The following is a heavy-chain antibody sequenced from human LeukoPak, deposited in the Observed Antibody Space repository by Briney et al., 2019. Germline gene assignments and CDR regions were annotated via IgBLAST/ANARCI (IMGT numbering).Heavy chain of an antibody. CDR2: IIPIFGTA. V-gene: IGHV1-69*06. D-gene: IGHD3-10*01. J-gene: IGHJ3*02. CDR1: GGTFSSYA. Sequence: SVKVSCKASGGTFSSYAINWVRQAPGQGLEWMGRIIPIFGTANYAQKFQGRVTITADKSTSTAHMELSSLRSEDTAVYYCARSGRSSLEVAFDIWGQGTMVTVSS. CDR3: ARSGRSSLEVAFDI.